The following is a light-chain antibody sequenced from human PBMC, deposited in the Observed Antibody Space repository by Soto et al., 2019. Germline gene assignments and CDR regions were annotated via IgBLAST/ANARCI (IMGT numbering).Light chain of an antibody. CDR2: EVT. CDR3: CSYGGSSTFPYV. Sequence: QSALAQPASVSGSPEQSITISCTGTSSDDGTYNLVSWYQQHPGKAPKLIIYEVTERPSGISNRFSGSKFGNTASLTISGLLPEDEADYYCCSYGGSSTFPYVFGTGTKVTVL. CDR1: SSDDGTYNL. V-gene: IGLV2-23*02. J-gene: IGLJ1*01.